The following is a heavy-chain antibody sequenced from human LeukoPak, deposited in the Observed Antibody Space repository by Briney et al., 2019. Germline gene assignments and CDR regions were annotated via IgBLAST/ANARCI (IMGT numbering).Heavy chain of an antibody. J-gene: IGHJ4*02. CDR3: ARVPLRWYSFDY. CDR1: GGSISSYY. CDR2: IYYGGST. Sequence: PSETLSLTCTVSGGSISSYYWSWIRQPPGKGLEWIGYIYYGGSTNYNPSLKSRVTISVDTSKNQFSLKLSSVTAADTAVYYCARVPLRWYSFDYWGQGTLVTVSS. D-gene: IGHD4-23*01. V-gene: IGHV4-59*01.